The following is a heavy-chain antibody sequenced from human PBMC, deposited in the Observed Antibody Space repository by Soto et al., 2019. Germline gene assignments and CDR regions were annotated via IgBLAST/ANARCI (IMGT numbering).Heavy chain of an antibody. Sequence: QVQLVESGGGVVQPGRSLRLSCAASGFTFSSYAMHWVRQAPGKGLEWVAVISYDGSNKYYADSVKGRFTISRDNSKNTLYLQMNSQRAEDTAVYYCARVGSISMVRGVIITGGGFDYWGQGTLVTVSS. CDR2: ISYDGSNK. CDR1: GFTFSSYA. D-gene: IGHD3-10*01. CDR3: ARVGSISMVRGVIITGGGFDY. J-gene: IGHJ4*02. V-gene: IGHV3-30-3*01.